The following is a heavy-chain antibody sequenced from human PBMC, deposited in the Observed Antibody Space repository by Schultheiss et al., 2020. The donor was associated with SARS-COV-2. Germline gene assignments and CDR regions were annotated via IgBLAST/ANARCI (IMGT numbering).Heavy chain of an antibody. Sequence: SQTLSLTCAVSGYSISSGYYWGWIRQPPGKGLEWIGSIYHSGSTYYNPSLKSRVTISVDRSKNQFSLKLSSVTAADTAVYYCARDNGNWFDPWGQGTLVTVSS. J-gene: IGHJ5*02. CDR2: IYHSGST. CDR1: GYSISSGYY. V-gene: IGHV4-38-2*02. CDR3: ARDNGNWFDP.